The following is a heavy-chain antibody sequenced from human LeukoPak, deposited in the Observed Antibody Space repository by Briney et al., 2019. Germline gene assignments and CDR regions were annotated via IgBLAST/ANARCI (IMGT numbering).Heavy chain of an antibody. CDR2: ISSSSSYI. D-gene: IGHD6-19*01. CDR1: GFTFSSYS. Sequence: GGSLRLSCAASGFTFSSYSMNWVRQAPGKGLEWVSSISSSSSYIYYADSVKGRFTISRDNAKNSLYLQMNSLRAEDTAVYYCATSSGWHQNYFDYWGQGTLVTVSS. J-gene: IGHJ4*02. CDR3: ATSSGWHQNYFDY. V-gene: IGHV3-21*04.